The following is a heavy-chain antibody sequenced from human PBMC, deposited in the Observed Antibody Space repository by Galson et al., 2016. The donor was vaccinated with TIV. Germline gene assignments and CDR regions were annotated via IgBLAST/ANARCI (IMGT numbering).Heavy chain of an antibody. CDR2: IWFDGSND. V-gene: IGHV3-33*01. J-gene: IGHJ4*02. D-gene: IGHD1-1*01. Sequence: GFTFSSHGMHWVRQAPGKGLEWVAVIWFDGSNDRYADSVKGRFTISRDNSKNTLYLQMNSLRAEDTAMYYCARGELATTKILFDYWGQGTLVTVSS. CDR3: ARGELATTKILFDY. CDR1: GFTFSSHG.